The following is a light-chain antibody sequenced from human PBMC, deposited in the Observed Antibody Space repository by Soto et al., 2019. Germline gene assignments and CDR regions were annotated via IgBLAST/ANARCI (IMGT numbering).Light chain of an antibody. CDR1: QSILYRTNHKNY. CDR3: QQYYSLPLT. Sequence: DIVMTPSPDSVAVSLGERATINCKSSQSILYRTNHKNYLAWYQQKPGQPPKLLIYWASTRESGVPDRFSGSGAGTDFTLTIYSLQAEDVAVYYCQQYYSLPLTFGGGTKVEIK. J-gene: IGKJ4*01. CDR2: WAS. V-gene: IGKV4-1*01.